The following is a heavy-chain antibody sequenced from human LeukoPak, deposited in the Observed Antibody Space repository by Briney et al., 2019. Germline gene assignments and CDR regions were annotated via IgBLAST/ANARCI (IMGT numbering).Heavy chain of an antibody. J-gene: IGHJ4*02. V-gene: IGHV3-48*03. CDR2: ISSSGRTM. D-gene: IGHD3-10*02. CDR1: GFIFSSYE. Sequence: GGSLRLSCAASGFIFSSYEMSWVRQAPGKGLEWVSYISSSGRTMYYADSVEGRFTVSRDNAKNSLYLQMNSLRAEDTAVYYCARGTMFPYYFDYWGQGTLVTVSS. CDR3: ARGTMFPYYFDY.